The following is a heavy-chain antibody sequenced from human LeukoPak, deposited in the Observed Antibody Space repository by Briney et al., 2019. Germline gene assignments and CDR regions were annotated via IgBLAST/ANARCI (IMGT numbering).Heavy chain of an antibody. CDR2: IIPIFGTA. CDR1: GGTFSSCA. Sequence: GSSVKVSCKASGGTFSSCAISWVRQAPGQGLEWMGGIIPIFGTANYAQKFQGRVTITADESTSTAYMELSSLRSEDTAVYYCARERGSTGYYKPYYFDYWGQGTLVTVSS. D-gene: IGHD3-9*01. J-gene: IGHJ4*02. V-gene: IGHV1-69*01. CDR3: ARERGSTGYYKPYYFDY.